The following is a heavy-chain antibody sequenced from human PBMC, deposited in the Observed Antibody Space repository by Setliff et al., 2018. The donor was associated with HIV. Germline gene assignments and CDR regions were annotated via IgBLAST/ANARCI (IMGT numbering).Heavy chain of an antibody. V-gene: IGHV4-31*03. CDR1: GDSIGSGGYY. J-gene: IGHJ6*03. Sequence: SETLSLTCTVSGDSIGSGGYYWSWIRQHPGKGLEWIGYIFYSGSTYYNPSLKSRVTISVDTSKNQFSLRLNSVTAADTALYYCARVYSSGYYRAGGYYMDVWGKGTTVTVSS. CDR3: ARVYSSGYYRAGGYYMDV. CDR2: IFYSGST. D-gene: IGHD3-22*01.